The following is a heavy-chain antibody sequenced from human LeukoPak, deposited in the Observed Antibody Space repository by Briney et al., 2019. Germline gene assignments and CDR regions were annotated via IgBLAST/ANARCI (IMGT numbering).Heavy chain of an antibody. Sequence: KPSETLSLTCTVSGYSISSGYYWGWIRQPPGKGLEWIGSIYHSGSTYYNPSLKGRVTISVDTSKNQFSLKLSSVTAADTAVYYCARDLTKYYYGSGSYYNAPAWGQGTLVTVSS. J-gene: IGHJ5*02. CDR2: IYHSGST. CDR1: GYSISSGYY. V-gene: IGHV4-38-2*02. CDR3: ARDLTKYYYGSGSYYNAPA. D-gene: IGHD3-10*01.